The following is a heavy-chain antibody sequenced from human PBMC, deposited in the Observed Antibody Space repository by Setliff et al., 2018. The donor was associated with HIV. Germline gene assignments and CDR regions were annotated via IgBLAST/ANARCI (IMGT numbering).Heavy chain of an antibody. V-gene: IGHV4-34*01. Sequence: SETLSLTCAAYGGTFSGYYWRWIRQPPGKGLEWIGEINHSGSTNYNPSIKSRVTISVDTSKNQFSLKLSSVTAADTAVYYCSRGELLYSYYYGMDVWCQGTTVTVSS. CDR2: INHSGST. D-gene: IGHD1-26*01. J-gene: IGHJ6*02. CDR3: SRGELLYSYYYGMDV. CDR1: GGTFSGYY.